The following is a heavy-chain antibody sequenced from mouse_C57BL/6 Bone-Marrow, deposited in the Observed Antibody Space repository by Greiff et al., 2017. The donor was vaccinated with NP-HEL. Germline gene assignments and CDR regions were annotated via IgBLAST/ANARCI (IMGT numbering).Heavy chain of an antibody. J-gene: IGHJ3*01. CDR2: IDPSDSET. V-gene: IGHV1-52*01. CDR1: GYTFTSYW. D-gene: IGHD6-2*01. Sequence: QVQLQQPGAELVKPGASVKLSCKASGYTFTSYWMHWVKQRPIQGLEWIGNIDPSDSETHYNQKFKDKATLTVDKSSSTAYMQLSSLTSEDSAVYYCASLWAWFAYWGQGTLVTVSA. CDR3: ASLWAWFAY.